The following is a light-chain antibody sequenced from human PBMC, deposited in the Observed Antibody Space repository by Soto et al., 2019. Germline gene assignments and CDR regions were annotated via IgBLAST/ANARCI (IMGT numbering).Light chain of an antibody. CDR2: DVN. Sequence: QSALTQPASVSGSPGQSITLSCTGTSSDIGGYDYVSWYQRHPGKAPKLIIYDVNNRPSGVSNPFSGSNSGNTASLTISGLQAEDEADYYCTSYASGSSHVVFGGGTKLTVL. J-gene: IGLJ2*01. CDR1: SSDIGGYDY. CDR3: TSYASGSSHVV. V-gene: IGLV2-14*01.